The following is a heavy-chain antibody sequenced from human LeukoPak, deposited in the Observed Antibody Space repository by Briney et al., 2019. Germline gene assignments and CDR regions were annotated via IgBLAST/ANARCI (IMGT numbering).Heavy chain of an antibody. Sequence: GRSLRLSCAASGFTFSSYGMHWVRQAPGKGLEWVALISYDGSNKYYADSVKGRFTISRDNSKNTLYLQMNSLRAEDTAVYYCARFATVGDAFDIWGQGTMVTVSS. CDR1: GFTFSSYG. CDR2: ISYDGSNK. D-gene: IGHD3-10*01. CDR3: ARFATVGDAFDI. J-gene: IGHJ3*02. V-gene: IGHV3-33*05.